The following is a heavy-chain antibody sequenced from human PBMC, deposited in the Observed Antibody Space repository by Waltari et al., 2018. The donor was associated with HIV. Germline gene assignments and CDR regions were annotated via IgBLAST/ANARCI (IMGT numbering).Heavy chain of an antibody. CDR1: GYTFVNFD. Sequence: QVHLVQSGSEVKRPGASVKIPCKAFGYTFVNFDVNWVRQAAGQGPEWLGVMNPNRGKPASPYIFEDRVTMTRDVSTDTAYMEMSGLTPEDTAIYYCARNSSGKGNRYFYYGLDVWGQGTPVTV. V-gene: IGHV1-8*02. CDR3: ARNSSGKGNRYFYYGLDV. CDR2: MNPNRGKP. D-gene: IGHD3-22*01. J-gene: IGHJ6*02.